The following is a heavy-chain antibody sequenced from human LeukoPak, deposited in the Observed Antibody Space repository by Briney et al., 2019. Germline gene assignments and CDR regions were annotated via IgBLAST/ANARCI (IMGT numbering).Heavy chain of an antibody. Sequence: PSETLSLTCAVSGGSISSGGYSWSWIRQPPGKGLEWIGYISHSGSTYYNPSLKSRVTISVDRSKNQFSLKLSSVTAADTAVYYCARGGGSGSYTFDYWGQGTLVTVSS. CDR3: ARGGGSGSYTFDY. D-gene: IGHD3-10*01. CDR2: ISHSGST. CDR1: GGSISSGGYS. J-gene: IGHJ4*02. V-gene: IGHV4-30-2*01.